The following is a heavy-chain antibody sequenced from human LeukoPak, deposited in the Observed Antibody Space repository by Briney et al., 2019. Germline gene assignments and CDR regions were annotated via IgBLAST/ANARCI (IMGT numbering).Heavy chain of an antibody. J-gene: IGHJ4*02. V-gene: IGHV3-7*01. CDR3: ARRKEVQTTFDY. D-gene: IGHD1-7*01. CDR1: GFVFSNYW. CDR2: IKEDGGET. Sequence: GGSLRLSCVASGFVFSNYWMGWVRQAPGKGLEWVADIKEDGGETYYVDSVKGRFTISRDNAKNSLDLQMNSLRDEDTAVYYCARRKEVQTTFDYWGQGTLVTVSS.